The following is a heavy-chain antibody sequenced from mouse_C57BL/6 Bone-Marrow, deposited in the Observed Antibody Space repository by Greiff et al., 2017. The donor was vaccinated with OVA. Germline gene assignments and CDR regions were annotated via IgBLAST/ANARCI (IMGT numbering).Heavy chain of an antibody. CDR2: IDPENGDT. V-gene: IGHV14-4*01. CDR1: GCNIQDDY. Sequence: EVQLQQSGAELVRPGASVKLSFTASGCNIQDDYMHWVKERPEQGLEWIGWIDPENGDTEYASKFQGKATITADTSSKTVYLHLSSLTSEDTAVYYCTTYRYWGQGTTLTVSS. CDR3: TTYRY. J-gene: IGHJ2*01.